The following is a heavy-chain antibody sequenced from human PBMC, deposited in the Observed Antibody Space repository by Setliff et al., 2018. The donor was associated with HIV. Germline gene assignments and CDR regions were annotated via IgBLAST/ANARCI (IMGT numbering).Heavy chain of an antibody. Sequence: GGSLRLSCAASGFTFSNAWMSWVRQAPGEGLEWVSYIGGSGSPIYFADSVKGRFSVSRDNAKNSLYLLMDSLRAEDTAVYYCATGSYSSVWYGFDYWGRGTLVTVSS. D-gene: IGHD6-19*01. CDR3: ATGSYSSVWYGFDY. CDR2: IGGSGSPI. J-gene: IGHJ4*02. CDR1: GFTFSNAW. V-gene: IGHV3-11*04.